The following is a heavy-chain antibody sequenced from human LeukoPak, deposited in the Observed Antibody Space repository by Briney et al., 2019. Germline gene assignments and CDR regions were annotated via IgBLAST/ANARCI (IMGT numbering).Heavy chain of an antibody. CDR3: ARGPRILAAGSYFFDY. CDR1: GFSFKDYY. D-gene: IGHD6-13*01. J-gene: IGHJ4*02. CDR2: INVNGGAM. V-gene: IGHV3-11*01. Sequence: PGGSLRLSCAAPGFSFKDYYYSWIRQAPGKGLEWVSFINVNGGAMYYADFVKGRFTISRENAQNSVYLEMNSLRDEDTAVYYCARGPRILAAGSYFFDYWGQGSLVTVSS.